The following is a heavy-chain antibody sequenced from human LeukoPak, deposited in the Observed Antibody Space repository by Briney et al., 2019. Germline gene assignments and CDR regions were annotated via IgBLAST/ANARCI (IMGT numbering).Heavy chain of an antibody. CDR1: GFTFSSYE. Sequence: GGSLGLSCAASGFTFSSYEMNWVRQAPGKGLEWVSYISSSGSTIYYADSVKGRFTISRDNAKNSLYLQMNSLRAEDTAVYYCARDVITMVRGSKYYYYYMDVWGKGTTVTVSS. CDR2: ISSSGSTI. D-gene: IGHD3-10*01. CDR3: ARDVITMVRGSKYYYYYMDV. V-gene: IGHV3-48*03. J-gene: IGHJ6*03.